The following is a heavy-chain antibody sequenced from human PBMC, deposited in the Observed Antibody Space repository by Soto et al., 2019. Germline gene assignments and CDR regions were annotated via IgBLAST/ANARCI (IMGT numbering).Heavy chain of an antibody. CDR3: AICGRNGVFTCFDP. CDR2: ISGSGST. V-gene: IGHV3-23*01. J-gene: IGHJ5*02. Sequence: PGGSLRLSCAVSGFTFSSYAMSWVRQAPGKGLEWVSVISGSGSTFYADSVKGRFTISRDNSKNTLYLQMNSLSAEDTALYYCAICGRNGVFTCFDPWGQGTLVTVSS. CDR1: GFTFSSYA. D-gene: IGHD2-8*01.